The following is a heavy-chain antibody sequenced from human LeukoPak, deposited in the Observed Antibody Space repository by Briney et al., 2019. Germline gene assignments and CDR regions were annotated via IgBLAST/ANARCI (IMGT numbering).Heavy chain of an antibody. D-gene: IGHD1-26*01. CDR3: ARDGGGYGNYYFDY. V-gene: IGHV3-21*04. CDR2: ISSSSSYI. Sequence: PGGSLRLSCAASGFTFSSYSMNWVRQAPGKGLEWVSSISSSSSYIYYADSVKGRFTISRDNAKNTLYLQMNSLRAEDTAVYYCARDGGGYGNYYFDYWGQGTLVTVSS. J-gene: IGHJ4*02. CDR1: GFTFSSYS.